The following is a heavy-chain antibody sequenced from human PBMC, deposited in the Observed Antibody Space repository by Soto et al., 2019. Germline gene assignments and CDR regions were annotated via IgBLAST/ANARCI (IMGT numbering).Heavy chain of an antibody. CDR1: GFTFSSYA. Sequence: PGGSLRLSCAASGFTFSSYAMSWVRQAPGKGLEWVSAISGSGGSTYYADSVKGRFTISRDNAKNSLYLQMNSLRAEDTAVYYCARDGLLVPAADFDYWGQGTLVTVSS. J-gene: IGHJ4*02. D-gene: IGHD2-2*01. CDR2: ISGSGGST. V-gene: IGHV3-23*01. CDR3: ARDGLLVPAADFDY.